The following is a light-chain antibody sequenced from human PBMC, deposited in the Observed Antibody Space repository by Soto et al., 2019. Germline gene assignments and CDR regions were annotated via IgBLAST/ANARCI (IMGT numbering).Light chain of an antibody. V-gene: IGLV2-14*03. CDR2: DVT. Sequence: QSALTQPASVSGSPGQSIAISCTGTSSDVGGFNYVSWCQQHPGKAPKLLIYDVTSRPSGVSDRFSGSKSANTASLTISGLQAEDEADYYCASYTTSSTYVFGTGTKVTVL. CDR1: SSDVGGFNY. CDR3: ASYTTSSTYV. J-gene: IGLJ1*01.